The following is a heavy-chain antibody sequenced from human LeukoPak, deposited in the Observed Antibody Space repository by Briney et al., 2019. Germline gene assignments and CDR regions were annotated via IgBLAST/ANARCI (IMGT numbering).Heavy chain of an antibody. V-gene: IGHV3-11*04. J-gene: IGHJ6*02. Sequence: GGSLRLSCAASGFTFSDYYMSWIRQAPGKGLEWVSYVSSSGSTIYYADSVKGRFTISRDNSKNTLYLQMNTLRVDDTAVYYCAQGHYHMDVGGHGTTVTVSS. CDR3: AQGHYHMDV. CDR2: VSSSGSTI. CDR1: GFTFSDYY.